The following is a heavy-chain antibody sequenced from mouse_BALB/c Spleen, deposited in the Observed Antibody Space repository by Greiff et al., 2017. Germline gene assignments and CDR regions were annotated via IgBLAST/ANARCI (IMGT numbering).Heavy chain of an antibody. CDR2: IWAGGST. J-gene: IGHJ4*01. V-gene: IGHV2-9*02. Sequence: VKLVESGPGLVAPSQSLSITCTVSGFSLTSYGVHWVRQPPGKGLEWLGVIWAGGSTNYNSALMSRLSISKDNSKSQVFLKMNSLQTDDTAMYDCASIYYDYGVAMDYWGQGTSVTVSS. CDR1: GFSLTSYG. CDR3: ASIYYDYGVAMDY. D-gene: IGHD2-4*01.